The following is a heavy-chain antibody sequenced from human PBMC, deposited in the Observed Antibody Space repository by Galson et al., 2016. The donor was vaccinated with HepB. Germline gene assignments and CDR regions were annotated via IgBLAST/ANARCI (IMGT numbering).Heavy chain of an antibody. Sequence: SLRLSCAASGFIFADYVLSWVRQAPGKGLEWVSYISSASSIKYYADYVKGRFTISRDNARHSLYLEMNSLRGEDTAMYYCARDYVPGAWGQGVLVTVSS. D-gene: IGHD3-10*01. CDR2: ISSASSIK. V-gene: IGHV3-48*04. CDR1: GFIFADYV. J-gene: IGHJ5*02. CDR3: ARDYVPGA.